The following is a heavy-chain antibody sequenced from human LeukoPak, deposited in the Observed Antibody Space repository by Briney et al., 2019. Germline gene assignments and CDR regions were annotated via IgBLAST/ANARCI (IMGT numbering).Heavy chain of an antibody. Sequence: GGSLRLSCAASGFTVRNTYMNWVRQAPGKGLEWVSVIYSGGGTYYADSLKGRFTISRDNSKNTLYLQMNSPRAEATAVYFCVRDDRRYGDYGYFDYWGQGTLVTVSS. J-gene: IGHJ4*02. CDR1: GFTVRNTY. CDR3: VRDDRRYGDYGYFDY. CDR2: IYSGGGT. V-gene: IGHV3-66*01. D-gene: IGHD4-17*01.